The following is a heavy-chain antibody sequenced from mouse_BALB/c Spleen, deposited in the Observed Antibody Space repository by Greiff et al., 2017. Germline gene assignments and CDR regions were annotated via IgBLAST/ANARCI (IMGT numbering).Heavy chain of an antibody. J-gene: IGHJ4*01. CDR2: IYPGSGST. CDR3: ARVLIYYGYDDAMDY. D-gene: IGHD2-2*01. V-gene: IGHV1-55*01. Sequence: VQLQQPGAELVKPGTSVKLSCKASGYNFTSYWINWVKLRPGQGLEWIGDIYPGSGSTNYNEKFKSKATLTVDTSSSTAYMQLSSLASEDSALYYCARVLIYYGYDDAMDYWGQGTSVTVSS. CDR1: GYNFTSYW.